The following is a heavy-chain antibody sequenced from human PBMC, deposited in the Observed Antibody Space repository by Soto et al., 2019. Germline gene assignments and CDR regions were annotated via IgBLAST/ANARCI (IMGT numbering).Heavy chain of an antibody. CDR2: ISAYNGNT. Sequence: ASVKVSCKASGYTFTSYGISWVRQAPGQGLEWMGWISAYNGNTNYAQKLQGRVTMTTDTSTSTAYMELRSLRSDDTAVYYCARDSPNFGVVNLGFSLIAEYFQHWGQGTLVTVSS. V-gene: IGHV1-18*01. J-gene: IGHJ1*01. CDR3: ARDSPNFGVVNLGFSLIAEYFQH. D-gene: IGHD3-3*01. CDR1: GYTFTSYG.